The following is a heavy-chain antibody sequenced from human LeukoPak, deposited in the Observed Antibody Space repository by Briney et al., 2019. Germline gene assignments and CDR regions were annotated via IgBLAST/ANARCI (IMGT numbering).Heavy chain of an antibody. D-gene: IGHD5-18*01. V-gene: IGHV4-34*01. CDR3: ARGLRYSYGYFDY. CDR1: GGSFSGYY. CDR2: INHSGST. J-gene: IGHJ4*02. Sequence: SETLSLTCAVYGGSFSGYYWSWIRQPPGKGLEWIGEINHSGSTNYNPSLKSRVTISVDTSKNQFSLKLGSVTAADTAVYYCARGLRYSYGYFDYWGQGTLVTVSS.